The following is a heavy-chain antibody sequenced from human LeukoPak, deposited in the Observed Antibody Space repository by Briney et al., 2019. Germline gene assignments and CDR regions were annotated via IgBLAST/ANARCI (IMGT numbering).Heavy chain of an antibody. CDR3: ARVDGSGPNAPNDC. CDR1: RYPFTSYA. J-gene: IGHJ4*02. CDR2: IHVGNGNT. D-gene: IGHD3-10*01. V-gene: IGHV1-3*01. Sequence: GASVKVSCKASRYPFTSYAMHWVRQAPGQRLEWMGWIHVGNGNTEYSQKFQGRVTITRDTPATTTYMELSSLRSEDTAVYYCARVDGSGPNAPNDCWGQGSLVTASS.